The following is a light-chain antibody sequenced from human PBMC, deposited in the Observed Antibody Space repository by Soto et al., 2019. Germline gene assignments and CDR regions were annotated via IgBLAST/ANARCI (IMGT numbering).Light chain of an antibody. CDR3: LLYFGGAQLV. Sequence: QTVVTQEPSLTVSPGGTVTLTCASSTGAVSRGFYPNWFQQKPGQAPRALMHSTSEKYSWTPAHFSGSLLGGKAALTLSGVQPEDEADYYCLLYFGGAQLVFGGGTKLTVL. V-gene: IGLV7-43*01. CDR1: TGAVSRGFY. J-gene: IGLJ2*01. CDR2: STS.